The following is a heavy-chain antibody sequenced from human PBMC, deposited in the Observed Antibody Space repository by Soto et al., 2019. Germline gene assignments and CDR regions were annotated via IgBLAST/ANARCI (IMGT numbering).Heavy chain of an antibody. J-gene: IGHJ3*02. CDR1: GYSFTSYW. D-gene: IGHD3-10*01. CDR3: ARQGVLLWLGEKRVAFDI. Sequence: GESLKISCKCSGYSFTSYWIVWVRQMPGEGLEWMCIIYPGDSDTRYSPSFQGQVTISADKSISTAYLQWSSLKASDTAMYYCARQGVLLWLGEKRVAFDIWGKGKLVTVSS. V-gene: IGHV5-51*01. CDR2: IYPGDSDT.